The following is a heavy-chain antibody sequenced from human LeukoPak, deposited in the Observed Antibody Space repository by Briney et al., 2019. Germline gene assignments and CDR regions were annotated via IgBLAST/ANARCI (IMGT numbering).Heavy chain of an antibody. CDR3: AREVGAIEGGDYFDY. V-gene: IGHV4-59*12. D-gene: IGHD1-26*01. Sequence: SETLSLTCTVSGGSISSYYWSWIRQPPGKGLEWIGSIYHSGSTYYNPSLKSRVTISVDTSKNQFSLKLSSVTAADTTVYYCAREVGAIEGGDYFDYWGQGTLVTVSS. CDR1: GGSISSYY. CDR2: IYHSGST. J-gene: IGHJ4*02.